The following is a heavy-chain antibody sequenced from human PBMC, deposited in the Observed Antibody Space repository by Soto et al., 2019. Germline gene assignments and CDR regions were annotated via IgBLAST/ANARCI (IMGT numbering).Heavy chain of an antibody. Sequence: SVKVSCNASGGTFISYAIVWVRQAPGQGLEWMGGIIPIFGTANYAQKFQGRVTISADKSISTAYLQWSSLKASDTAMYYCARYRSSDYPIRYNWFDPWGQGTLVTVSS. CDR3: ARYRSSDYPIRYNWFDP. D-gene: IGHD6-6*01. CDR2: IIPIFGTA. CDR1: GGTFISYA. V-gene: IGHV1-69*06. J-gene: IGHJ5*02.